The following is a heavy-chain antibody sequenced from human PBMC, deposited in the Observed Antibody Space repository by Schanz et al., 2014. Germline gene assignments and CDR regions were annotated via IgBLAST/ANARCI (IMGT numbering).Heavy chain of an antibody. Sequence: VQLVECGGGLVQPGGSLRLSCIGSGFTFRSYALGWVRQAPGKGPEWVALVWSDGNTKYYVDSVKGRFTISRDNSKNALYLQMNSLRAEDTAVYYCVKDPDKYNWNDVEGMDVWGPGTTVTVSS. J-gene: IGHJ6*01. V-gene: IGHV3-33*06. D-gene: IGHD1-1*01. CDR3: VKDPDKYNWNDVEGMDV. CDR1: GFTFRSYA. CDR2: VWSDGNTK.